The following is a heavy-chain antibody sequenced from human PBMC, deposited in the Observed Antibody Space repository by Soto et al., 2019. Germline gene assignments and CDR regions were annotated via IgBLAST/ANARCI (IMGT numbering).Heavy chain of an antibody. CDR3: TIGRITIFGVVTEGFDY. CDR2: IKSKTDGGTT. V-gene: IGHV3-15*07. D-gene: IGHD3-3*01. CDR1: GFTFSNAW. Sequence: GGSLRLSCAASGFTFSNAWMNWVRQAPGKGLEWVGRIKSKTDGGTTDYAAPVKGRFTISRDDSKNTLYLQMNSLKTEDTAVYYCTIGRITIFGVVTEGFDYWGQGTLVTVSS. J-gene: IGHJ4*02.